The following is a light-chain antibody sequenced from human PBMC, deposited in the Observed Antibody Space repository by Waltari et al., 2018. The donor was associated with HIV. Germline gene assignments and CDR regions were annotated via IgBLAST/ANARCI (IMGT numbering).Light chain of an antibody. Sequence: QSALTQPASVSGSPGQSITISCTGTTSDVGGSNLVSRYQQHPCKAPKLIIYEVTKRPSGVSKRTSASKSGNTASLTIAGLQTEDEAHYHCCSYAGSSTLVFGGGTNVTVL. CDR1: TSDVGGSNL. J-gene: IGLJ3*02. V-gene: IGLV2-23*02. CDR3: CSYAGSSTLV. CDR2: EVT.